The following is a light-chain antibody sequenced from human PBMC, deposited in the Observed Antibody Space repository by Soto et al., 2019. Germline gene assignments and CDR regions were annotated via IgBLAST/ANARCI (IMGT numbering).Light chain of an antibody. V-gene: IGKV3-20*01. J-gene: IGKJ1*01. CDR3: QQYCSSPPWT. CDR2: GAS. Sequence: EIVLTQSPGTLSLSPGERATLSCRASQSVSSSYLAWYQQKPGQAPRLLIYGASSRATGIPDRFSGSGSGTDFTLTISRLEPEDFAVYDCQQYCSSPPWTFGQGTKVEIK. CDR1: QSVSSSY.